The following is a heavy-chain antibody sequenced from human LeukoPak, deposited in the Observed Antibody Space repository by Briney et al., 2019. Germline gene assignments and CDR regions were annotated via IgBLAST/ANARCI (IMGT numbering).Heavy chain of an antibody. CDR2: IYYSGST. J-gene: IGHJ5*02. Sequence: SETLSLTCTVSGGSISSYYWSWIRQPPGKGLEWIGYIYYSGSTNYNPSLKSRVTISVDTSKNQFSLKLSSVTAADTAVYYCARGPDGYWFDPWGQGTLVTVSS. CDR3: ARGPDGYWFDP. V-gene: IGHV4-59*01. CDR1: GGSISSYY. D-gene: IGHD1-14*01.